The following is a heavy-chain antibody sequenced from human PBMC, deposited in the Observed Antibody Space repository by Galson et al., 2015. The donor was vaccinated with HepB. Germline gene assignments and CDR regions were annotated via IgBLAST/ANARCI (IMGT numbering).Heavy chain of an antibody. J-gene: IGHJ6*02. V-gene: IGHV1-8*01. Sequence: SVKVSCKASGYTFTSYDINWVRQATGQGLEWMGWMNPNSGNTGHAQQFQERVTITRDTSTSTAYMELSSLRSEDTAVYYCEAAPNTYSSSWYANFYNYYYYYFGMDVWGRGTTVTVSS. D-gene: IGHD6-13*01. CDR3: EAAPNTYSSSWYANFYNYYYYYFGMDV. CDR2: MNPNSGNT. CDR1: GYTFTSYD.